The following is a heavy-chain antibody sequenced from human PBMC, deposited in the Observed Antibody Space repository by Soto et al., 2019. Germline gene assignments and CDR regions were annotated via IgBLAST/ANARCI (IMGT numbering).Heavy chain of an antibody. Sequence: ASVKVSCKASGYTFTSYAMHWVRQAPGQRLEWKGWINAGNGNTKYSQKFQGRVTITRDTSASTAYMELSSLRSEDTAVYYCARGIYCSGGSCYPRGYWGQGTLVTVSS. D-gene: IGHD2-15*01. CDR1: GYTFTSYA. V-gene: IGHV1-3*01. CDR3: ARGIYCSGGSCYPRGY. CDR2: INAGNGNT. J-gene: IGHJ4*02.